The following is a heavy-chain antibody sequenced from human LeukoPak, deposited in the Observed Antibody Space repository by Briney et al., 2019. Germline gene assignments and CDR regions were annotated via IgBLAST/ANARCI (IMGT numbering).Heavy chain of an antibody. V-gene: IGHV1-18*01. J-gene: IGHJ4*02. CDR3: ARGMHIVVVTATPVDY. Sequence: ASVKVSCKASGYTFTSYGISWVRQAPGQGLEWMGWISAYNGNTNYAQKLQGRVTMTRDTSTSTVYMELSSLRSEDTAVYYCARGMHIVVVTATPVDYWGQGTLVTVSS. CDR2: ISAYNGNT. CDR1: GYTFTSYG. D-gene: IGHD2-21*02.